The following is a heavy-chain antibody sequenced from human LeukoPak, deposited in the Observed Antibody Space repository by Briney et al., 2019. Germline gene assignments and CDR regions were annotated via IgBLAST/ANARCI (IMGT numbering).Heavy chain of an antibody. V-gene: IGHV3-66*02. CDR2: IYSGGST. D-gene: IGHD2-15*01. J-gene: IGHJ5*02. CDR3: AAGYCSGGSCYGARNWFDP. Sequence: GGSLRLSCAASGFTVSSNYMSWVRQAPGKGLEWVSVIYSGGSTYYADSVKGGFTISRDNSKNTLYLQMNSLRAEDTAVYYCAAGYCSGGSCYGARNWFDPWGQGTLVTVSS. CDR1: GFTVSSNY.